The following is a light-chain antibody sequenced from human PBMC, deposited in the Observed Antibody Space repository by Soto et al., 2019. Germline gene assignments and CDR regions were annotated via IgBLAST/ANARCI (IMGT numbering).Light chain of an antibody. CDR3: ALYLGSGISV. CDR1: SGSVSSSSH. Sequence: QTVVTQEPSFSVSPGGTVTLTCGLNSGSVSSSSHPSWYQQTPGQAPRTLIYSTNTRSSGVPDRFSGSILGNKAALTITGAQADDESDYYCALYLGSGISVFGGGTQLTVL. CDR2: STN. J-gene: IGLJ2*01. V-gene: IGLV8-61*01.